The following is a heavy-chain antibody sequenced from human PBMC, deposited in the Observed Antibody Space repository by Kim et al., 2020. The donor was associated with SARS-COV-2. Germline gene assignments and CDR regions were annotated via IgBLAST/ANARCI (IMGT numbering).Heavy chain of an antibody. CDR2: VSGSGSKT. CDR3: AKDGGGWYTSGWYDFDY. Sequence: GGSLRLSCAASGFTFNNYAMNWVRQAPGKGLEWVSAVSGSGSKTHYADSVKGRFTVSRDNAKNTLYLQMNSLSGDDTAVYYCAKDGGGWYTSGWYDFDYWGQGTLVTVSS. D-gene: IGHD6-19*01. CDR1: GFTFNNYA. J-gene: IGHJ4*01. V-gene: IGHV3-23*01.